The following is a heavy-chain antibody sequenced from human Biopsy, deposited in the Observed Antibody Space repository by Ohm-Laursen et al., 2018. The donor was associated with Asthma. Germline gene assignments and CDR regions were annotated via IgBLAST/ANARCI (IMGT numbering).Heavy chain of an antibody. Sequence: GSLRLSCSASGFTFSYYWMHWVRQALGKGLVWVSRISHDGATSNYADSVKGRFTISRDNAKNTLYLHLNTLRADDTAVYFCARSVNGSFDYWGQGTLVTVSS. D-gene: IGHD2-8*01. CDR3: ARSVNGSFDY. CDR2: ISHDGATS. V-gene: IGHV3-74*01. J-gene: IGHJ4*02. CDR1: GFTFSYYW.